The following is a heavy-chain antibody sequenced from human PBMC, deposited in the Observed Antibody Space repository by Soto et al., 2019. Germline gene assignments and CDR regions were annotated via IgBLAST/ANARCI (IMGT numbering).Heavy chain of an antibody. V-gene: IGHV3-7*01. CDR1: GFTFSTYW. Sequence: GGSLRLSCAASGFTFSTYWMSWVRQAPGKGLEWVANINQDGSAKYYVDSVKGRFTISRDNVKNSLYLQMNSLRAEDTAVYYCAIYSRIAEATSYYDYWGQGTLVTVSS. J-gene: IGHJ4*02. CDR2: INQDGSAK. CDR3: AIYSRIAEATSYYDY. D-gene: IGHD3-10*01.